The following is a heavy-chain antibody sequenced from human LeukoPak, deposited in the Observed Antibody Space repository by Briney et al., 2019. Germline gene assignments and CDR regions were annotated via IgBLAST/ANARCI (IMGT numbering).Heavy chain of an antibody. J-gene: IGHJ3*02. CDR2: IIPIFGTA. Sequence: ASVKVSCKASGGTFSSHAISWVRQAPGQGLEWMGGIIPIFGTANYAQKFQGRVTITTDESTSTAYMELSSLRSEDTAVYYCAAPQWLEAFDIWGQGTMVTVSS. CDR3: AAPQWLEAFDI. D-gene: IGHD6-19*01. V-gene: IGHV1-69*05. CDR1: GGTFSSHA.